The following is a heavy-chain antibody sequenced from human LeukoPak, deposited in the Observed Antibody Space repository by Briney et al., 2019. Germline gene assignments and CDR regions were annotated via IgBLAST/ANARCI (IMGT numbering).Heavy chain of an antibody. J-gene: IGHJ3*02. CDR3: ARDTRRFGGGGAFDI. D-gene: IGHD2-15*01. Sequence: WGSLRLSCAASGFTFSSYWMSWVRQAPGKGLEWVANIKQDGSEKYYVDSVKGRFTISRDNAKNSLYLQMNSLRAEDTAVYYCARDTRRFGGGGAFDIWGQGTMVTVSS. V-gene: IGHV3-7*01. CDR2: IKQDGSEK. CDR1: GFTFSSYW.